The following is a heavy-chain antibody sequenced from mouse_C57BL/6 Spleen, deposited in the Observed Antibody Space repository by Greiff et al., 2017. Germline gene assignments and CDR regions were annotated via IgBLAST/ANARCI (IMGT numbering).Heavy chain of an antibody. CDR1: GFTFSSYG. D-gene: IGHD1-1*01. V-gene: IGHV5-6*01. CDR3: ARHYYGSSYESYFDY. CDR2: ISSGGSYT. Sequence: EVKVVESGGDLVKPGGSLKLSCAASGFTFSSYGMSWVRQTPDKRLEWVATISSGGSYTYYPDSVKGRFTISRDNAKNTLYLQMSSLKSEDTAMYYCARHYYGSSYESYFDYWGQGTTLTVSS. J-gene: IGHJ2*01.